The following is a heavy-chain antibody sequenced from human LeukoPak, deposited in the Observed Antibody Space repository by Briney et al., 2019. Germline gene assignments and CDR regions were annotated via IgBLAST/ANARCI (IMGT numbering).Heavy chain of an antibody. CDR2: FDPEDGET. CDR3: ATGGQQTTAGEQQFDY. CDR1: GHTLTELS. Sequence: ASVKVSCKVSGHTLTELSMHWVRQAPGKGLEWMGGFDPEDGETIYAQKFQGRVTMTEDASTDTAYMELSSLRSEDTAVYYCATGGQQTTAGEQQFDYWGQGTLVTVSS. V-gene: IGHV1-24*01. J-gene: IGHJ4*02. D-gene: IGHD1/OR15-1a*01.